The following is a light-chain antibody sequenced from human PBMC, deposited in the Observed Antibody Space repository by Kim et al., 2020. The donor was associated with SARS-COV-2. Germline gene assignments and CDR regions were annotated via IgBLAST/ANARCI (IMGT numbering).Light chain of an antibody. V-gene: IGLV1-47*02. J-gene: IGLJ2*01. CDR1: YAKFVRNY. Sequence: NISCSVSYAKFVRNYVHVYHHVPGTAPKLLIYSNLQRPSGVPDRFSASKSGTSASLAISGLRSEDEADYDCSSWDDTLGGHAIFGGGTQLTVL. CDR3: SSWDDTLGGHAI. CDR2: SNL.